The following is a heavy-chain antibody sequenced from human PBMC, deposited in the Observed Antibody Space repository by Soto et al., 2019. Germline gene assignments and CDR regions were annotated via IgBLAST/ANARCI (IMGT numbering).Heavy chain of an antibody. Sequence: SETLSLTCAVYGGSFSGYYWSWIRQPPGKGLEWIGEINHSGSTNYNPSLKSRVTISVDTSKNQFSLKLSSVTAADTAVYYCARGGLRKKYNWFDPWGQGTLVTVSS. CDR3: ARGGLRKKYNWFDP. D-gene: IGHD5-12*01. V-gene: IGHV4-34*01. CDR1: GGSFSGYY. CDR2: INHSGST. J-gene: IGHJ5*02.